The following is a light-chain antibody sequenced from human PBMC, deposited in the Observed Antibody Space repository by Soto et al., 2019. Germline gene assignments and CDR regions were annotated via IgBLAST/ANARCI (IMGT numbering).Light chain of an antibody. V-gene: IGKV1-5*01. J-gene: IGKJ1*01. CDR1: QSIGRF. CDR3: QQCYMGWT. CDR2: DAS. Sequence: DIQMTQSPSTLSASVGDRVTITCRASQSIGRFLAWYQHQPGKAPKLLIYDASTLESGVPSRFSGTGAWTEFTFSITSLQPEDFGTYYCQQCYMGWTFGQGTKVYFK.